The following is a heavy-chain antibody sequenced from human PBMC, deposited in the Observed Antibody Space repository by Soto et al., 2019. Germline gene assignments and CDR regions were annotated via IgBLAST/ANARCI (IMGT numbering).Heavy chain of an antibody. V-gene: IGHV3-30*18. D-gene: IGHD5-12*01. Sequence: QVQLVESGGGVVQPGRSLRLSCAASGFTFSSYGMHWVRQAPGKGLEWVAVISYDGSNKYYAESVKGRFTISRDNSKNTLYLQMNSLRAEDTAVYYCAKGGVEMATISWFDPWGQGTLVTVSS. CDR1: GFTFSSYG. CDR3: AKGGVEMATISWFDP. CDR2: ISYDGSNK. J-gene: IGHJ5*02.